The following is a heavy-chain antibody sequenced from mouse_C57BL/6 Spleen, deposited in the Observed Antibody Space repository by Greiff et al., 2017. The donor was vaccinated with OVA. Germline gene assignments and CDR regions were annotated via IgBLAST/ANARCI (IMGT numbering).Heavy chain of an antibody. Sequence: VKLMESGAELVKPGASVKISCKASGYAFSSYWMNWVKQRPGKGLEWIGQIYPGDGDTNYNGKFKGKATLTADKSSSTAYMQLSSLTSEDSAVYFCARSGTGHYFDYWGQGTTLTVSS. CDR2: IYPGDGDT. D-gene: IGHD4-1*01. J-gene: IGHJ2*01. V-gene: IGHV1-80*01. CDR1: GYAFSSYW. CDR3: ARSGTGHYFDY.